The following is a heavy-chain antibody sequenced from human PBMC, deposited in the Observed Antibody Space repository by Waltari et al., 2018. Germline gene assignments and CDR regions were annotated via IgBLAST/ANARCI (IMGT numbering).Heavy chain of an antibody. CDR1: GGSISSYY. V-gene: IGHV4-4*07. CDR2: IYTSGST. D-gene: IGHD3-3*01. CDR3: AGGPVSIFWSGYQRDY. Sequence: QVQLQESGPGLVKPSETLSLTCTVSGGSISSYYWSWLRPPAGKGLEWIGRIYTSGSTNYNPSLKSRVTMSVDTSKNQFSLKLSSVTAADTAVYYCAGGPVSIFWSGYQRDYWGQGTLVTVSS. J-gene: IGHJ4*02.